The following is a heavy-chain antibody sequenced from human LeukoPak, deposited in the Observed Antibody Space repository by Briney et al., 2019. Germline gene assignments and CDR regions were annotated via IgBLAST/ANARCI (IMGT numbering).Heavy chain of an antibody. CDR1: GGSISSGTHY. D-gene: IGHD2-2*01. Sequence: SQTLSLTCAVSGGSISSGTHYWNWIRQHPGQGLEWIGHIYNTGSAYYNPSLMSRVSISIDTSENQFSLKLSSVTAADTAVYYCASTHCASPSCYSYYYSGLDVWGQGTTVIVSS. CDR2: IYNTGSA. J-gene: IGHJ6*02. CDR3: ASTHCASPSCYSYYYSGLDV. V-gene: IGHV4-31*11.